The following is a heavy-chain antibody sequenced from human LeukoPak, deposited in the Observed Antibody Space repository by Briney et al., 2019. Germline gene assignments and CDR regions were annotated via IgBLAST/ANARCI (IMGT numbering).Heavy chain of an antibody. CDR3: AKSADIVATIDY. CDR1: GFIFSNYE. V-gene: IGHV3-48*03. Sequence: GGSLRLSCEASGFIFSNYEMNWVRQAPGKGLEWVSYIRSSGSTIYYADSVQGRFTISRDSAKNSLYLQMNSLRAEDTAVYYCAKSADIVATIDYWGQGTLVTVSS. J-gene: IGHJ4*02. CDR2: IRSSGSTI. D-gene: IGHD5-12*01.